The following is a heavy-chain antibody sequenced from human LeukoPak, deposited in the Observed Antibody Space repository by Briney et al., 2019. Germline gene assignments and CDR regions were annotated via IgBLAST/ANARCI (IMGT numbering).Heavy chain of an antibody. CDR3: ARRGTTYCTVDSCHPNWFDP. Sequence: PGGSLRLSCASCGFTFSDYYMTWIRQAPGRGLEWISYINGSSSDTKYADSVKGRFTISRDNAKNSLYLLMNSLRAEDTAVYYCARRGTTYCTVDSCHPNWFDPWGQGTLVTVSS. D-gene: IGHD2-15*01. J-gene: IGHJ5*02. CDR1: GFTFSDYY. V-gene: IGHV3-11*03. CDR2: INGSSSDT.